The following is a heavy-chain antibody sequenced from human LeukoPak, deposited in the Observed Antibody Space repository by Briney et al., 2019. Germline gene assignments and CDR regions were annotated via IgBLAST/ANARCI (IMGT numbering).Heavy chain of an antibody. CDR1: GFTFSSYG. J-gene: IGHJ4*02. CDR2: ISGSGVGT. CDR3: ANRVYSYADPFDY. D-gene: IGHD5-18*01. Sequence: GGSLRLSCAASGFTFSSYGMSWLRQAPGKGLEWVSAISGSGVGTYCADSVKGRFTISRDNSKNTLYLQMNSLRAEDTAVYYCANRVYSYADPFDYWGQGTLVTVSS. V-gene: IGHV3-23*01.